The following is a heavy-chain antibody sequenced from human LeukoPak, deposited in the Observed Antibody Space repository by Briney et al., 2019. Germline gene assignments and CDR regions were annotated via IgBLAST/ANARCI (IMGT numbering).Heavy chain of an antibody. V-gene: IGHV3-48*04. CDR2: ISSSGSTI. Sequence: GGSLRLSCAASGFTFSSYGMHWIRQAPGKGLEWISYISSSGSTIYYADSVKGRFTISRDNAKNSLYLQMNSLRAEDTALYYCARGGYIEMATVFDYWGQGTLVTVSS. CDR1: GFTFSSYG. J-gene: IGHJ4*02. D-gene: IGHD5-24*01. CDR3: ARGGYIEMATVFDY.